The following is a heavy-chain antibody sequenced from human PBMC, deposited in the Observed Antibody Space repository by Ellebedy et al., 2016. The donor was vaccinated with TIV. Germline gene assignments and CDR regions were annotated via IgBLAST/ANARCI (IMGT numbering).Heavy chain of an antibody. D-gene: IGHD3-16*01. CDR1: GFAFDSYA. V-gene: IGHV3-30*04. CDR2: ISYDGSHK. J-gene: IGHJ4*02. CDR3: ARDASSDAYYPYFSYYFDY. Sequence: GESLKISCAASGFAFDSYAMHWVRQAPGKGLEWVAIISYDGSHKYYADSVKGRFTTSRDNSKNTLYLQLNSLRTEDTALYYCARDASSDAYYPYFSYYFDYWGQGTLVTVSS.